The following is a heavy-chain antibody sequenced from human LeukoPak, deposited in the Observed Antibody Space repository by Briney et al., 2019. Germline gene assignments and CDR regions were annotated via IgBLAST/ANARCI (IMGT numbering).Heavy chain of an antibody. Sequence: SETLSLTCAVYGGSFSGYYWSWIRQPPGKGLEWIGEINHSGSTNYNPSLKSRVTISVDTSKNQLSLKLSSVTAADTAVYYCAVWSGYYTWYWFDPWGQGTLVTVSS. CDR2: INHSGST. CDR1: GGSFSGYY. D-gene: IGHD3-3*01. V-gene: IGHV4-34*01. J-gene: IGHJ5*02. CDR3: AVWSGYYTWYWFDP.